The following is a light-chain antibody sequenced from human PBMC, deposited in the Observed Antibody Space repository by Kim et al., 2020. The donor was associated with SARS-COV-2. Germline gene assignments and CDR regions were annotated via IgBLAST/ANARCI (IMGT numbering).Light chain of an antibody. V-gene: IGLV3-21*01. Sequence: APGQTARSTCGGNNIGGHSVPWYQQKPGQDPVLVIYYDSDRPSGIPERFSGSKAATTATLTISRVEAGDEADYYCQVWDTDTDDYVFGTGTKVTVL. CDR2: YDS. J-gene: IGLJ1*01. CDR1: NIGGHS. CDR3: QVWDTDTDDYV.